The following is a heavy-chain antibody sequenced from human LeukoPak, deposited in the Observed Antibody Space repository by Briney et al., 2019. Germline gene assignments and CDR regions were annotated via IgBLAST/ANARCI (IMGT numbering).Heavy chain of an antibody. V-gene: IGHV4-4*02. CDR3: GSGDRSYFDY. D-gene: IGHD2-15*01. J-gene: IGHJ4*02. CDR1: GGSISSSNW. Sequence: SETLSLTCGVAGGSISSSNWWSWVRQPPGKGLEWIGEIYHSGSTNYNPSLKSRVTISIDKSKNQFSLKLSSETAADTAVYYCGSGDRSYFDYWGQGTLVTVSS. CDR2: IYHSGST.